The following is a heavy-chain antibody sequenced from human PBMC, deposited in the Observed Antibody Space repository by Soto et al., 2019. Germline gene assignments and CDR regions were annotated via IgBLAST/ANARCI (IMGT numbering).Heavy chain of an antibody. J-gene: IGHJ4*02. CDR1: GGTFSSYT. CDR2: IIPILGIA. Sequence: RASVKVSCKASGGTFSSYTISWVRQAPGQGLEWMGRIIPILGIANYAQKFQGRVTITADKSTSTAYMELSSLRSEDTAVYYCASGTYSGSYLYYFDYWGQGTLVTVAS. CDR3: ASGTYSGSYLYYFDY. V-gene: IGHV1-69*02. D-gene: IGHD1-26*01.